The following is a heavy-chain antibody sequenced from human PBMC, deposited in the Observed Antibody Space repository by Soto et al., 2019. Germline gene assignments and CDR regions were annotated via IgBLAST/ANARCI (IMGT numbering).Heavy chain of an antibody. CDR3: ARDDYGDSLGWFDP. CDR2: IYSGGST. J-gene: IGHJ5*02. V-gene: IGHV3-53*01. D-gene: IGHD4-17*01. Sequence: GGSLRLSCAAAGFPASSTYMSWVRPAPGKGLEWVSVIYSGGSTYYADSVKGRFTISRDNSKNTLYLQMSSLRAEDTAVYYCARDDYGDSLGWFDPWGQGTLVTVSS. CDR1: GFPASSTY.